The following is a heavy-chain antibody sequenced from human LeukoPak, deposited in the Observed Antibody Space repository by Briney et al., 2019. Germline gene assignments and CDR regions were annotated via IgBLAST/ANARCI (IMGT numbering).Heavy chain of an antibody. D-gene: IGHD5-12*01. CDR1: GFTFSSYS. J-gene: IGHJ4*02. Sequence: RSGGSLRLSCAASGFTFSSYSMNWVRQAPGKGLEWVSYISSSSSTIYYADSVKGRFTISRDNAKNSLYLQMNSLRAEDTAVYYCARRLFSGLSSYYFDYWGQGTLVTVSS. CDR2: ISSSSSTI. CDR3: ARRLFSGLSSYYFDY. V-gene: IGHV3-48*01.